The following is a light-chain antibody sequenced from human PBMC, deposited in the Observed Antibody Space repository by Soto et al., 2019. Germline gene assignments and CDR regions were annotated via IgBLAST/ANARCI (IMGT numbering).Light chain of an antibody. CDR1: QSVASRN. J-gene: IGKJ1*01. CDR3: QQHDKLPPA. V-gene: IGKV3-20*01. CDR2: GAS. Sequence: EIVLPQSPGTLSLSPGERAALSCRASQSVASRNLAWYQQKSGQAPRLLIYGASSRAIHTPDRFSGSGSGTNFSLTISSLQSEDFAVYYCQQHDKLPPAFGQGTKVDIK.